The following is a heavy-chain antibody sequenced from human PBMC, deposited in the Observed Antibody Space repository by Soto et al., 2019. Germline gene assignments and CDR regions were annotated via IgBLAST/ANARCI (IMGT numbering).Heavy chain of an antibody. Sequence: GGSLRLSCAASGFTFSSYAMSWVRQAPGKGLEWVSAISGSGGSTYYADSVKGRFTISRDSSKNTLYLQMNSLRAEDTAVYYCAKDNNSGYYPTGAFDIWGQGTMVTVSS. J-gene: IGHJ3*02. V-gene: IGHV3-23*01. CDR1: GFTFSSYA. D-gene: IGHD5-12*01. CDR3: AKDNNSGYYPTGAFDI. CDR2: ISGSGGST.